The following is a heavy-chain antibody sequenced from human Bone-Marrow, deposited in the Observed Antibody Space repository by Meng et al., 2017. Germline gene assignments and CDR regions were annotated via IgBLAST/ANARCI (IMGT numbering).Heavy chain of an antibody. CDR1: GGSFSGYY. Sequence: RWGAGLLKPSETLSLTCAGYGGSFSGYYWSWIRQPPGKGLEWIGENNHSGSTNYNPSLKSRVTISVDTSKNQFSLKLSSVTAADTAVYYCARGRIAAAAALAYWGQGTLVTVSS. CDR3: ARGRIAAAAALAY. V-gene: IGHV4-34*01. D-gene: IGHD6-13*01. CDR2: NNHSGST. J-gene: IGHJ4*02.